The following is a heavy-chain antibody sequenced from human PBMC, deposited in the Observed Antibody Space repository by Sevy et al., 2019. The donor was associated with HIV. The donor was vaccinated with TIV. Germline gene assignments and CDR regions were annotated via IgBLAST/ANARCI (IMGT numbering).Heavy chain of an antibody. V-gene: IGHV3-33*01. CDR1: GFTFSNYG. Sequence: GGSLRLSCAASGFTFSNYGMHWVRQAPGKGLEWVAVIWNDGSNKYYADSVKGRFTISRDNSKNTLHLQKNSLRVEDTAVYFCARGGDFNDRSAKRDFDYWGQGTLVTVSS. CDR2: IWNDGSNK. J-gene: IGHJ4*02. D-gene: IGHD3-22*01. CDR3: ARGGDFNDRSAKRDFDY.